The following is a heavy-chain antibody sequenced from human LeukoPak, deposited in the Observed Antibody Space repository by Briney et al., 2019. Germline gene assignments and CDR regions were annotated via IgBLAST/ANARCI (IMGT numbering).Heavy chain of an antibody. V-gene: IGHV4-4*02. CDR2: IYHSGST. J-gene: IGHJ5*02. Sequence: SGTLSLTCAVSGGSISSSNWWSWVRQPPGKGLEWIGEIYHSGSTNYNPSLKSRVTISVGKSKNQFSLKLSSVTAADTAVYYCASMEYQLATFDPWGQGTLVTVSS. CDR1: GGSISSSNW. CDR3: ASMEYQLATFDP. D-gene: IGHD2-2*01.